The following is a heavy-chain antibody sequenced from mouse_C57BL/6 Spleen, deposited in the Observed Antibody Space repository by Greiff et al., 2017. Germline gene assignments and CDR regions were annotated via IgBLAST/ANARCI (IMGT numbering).Heavy chain of an antibody. D-gene: IGHD1-1*01. CDR3: ARRDYGSSYVNY. J-gene: IGHJ2*01. CDR2: IYPGSGST. Sequence: VQLQQSGAELVKPGASVKMSCKASGYTFTSYWITWVKQRPGQGLEWIGDIYPGSGSTNYNEKFKSKATLTVDTSSSTAYMQLSSLTSEDSAVYYCARRDYGSSYVNYWGQGTTLTVSS. CDR1: GYTFTSYW. V-gene: IGHV1-55*01.